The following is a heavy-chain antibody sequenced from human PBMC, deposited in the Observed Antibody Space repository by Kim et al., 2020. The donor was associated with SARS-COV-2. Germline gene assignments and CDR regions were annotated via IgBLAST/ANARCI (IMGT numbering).Heavy chain of an antibody. Sequence: GESLKISCKGSGYSFTSYWIGWVRQMPGKGLEWMGIIYPGDSDTRYSPSFQGQVTISADKSISTAYLQWSSLKASDTAMYYCARPGSPVFGPIVVVTADYYYGMDVCGQGTTDTVSS. J-gene: IGHJ6*01. CDR1: GYSFTSYW. V-gene: IGHV5-51*01. CDR2: IYPGDSDT. D-gene: IGHD2-21*02. CDR3: ARPGSPVFGPIVVVTADYYYGMDV.